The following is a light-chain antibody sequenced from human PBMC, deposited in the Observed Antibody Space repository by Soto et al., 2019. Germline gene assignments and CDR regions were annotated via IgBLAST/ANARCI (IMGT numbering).Light chain of an antibody. CDR2: GAS. Sequence: EIVMTQSPATLSVSPGERATLSCRASQSVSSNLAWYQQKPGQAPRLLIYGASTRATGIPARFSGSGSGTEFTLTINSLQSEDFAVYYCQQYNNLPPYTFGQGTKMEIK. J-gene: IGKJ2*01. CDR3: QQYNNLPPYT. V-gene: IGKV3-15*01. CDR1: QSVSSN.